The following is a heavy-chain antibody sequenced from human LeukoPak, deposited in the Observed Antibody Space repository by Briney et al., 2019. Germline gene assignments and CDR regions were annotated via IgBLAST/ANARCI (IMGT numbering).Heavy chain of an antibody. CDR1: GFTVSSNY. CDR2: IYSGGST. CDR3: ARDLSGSWRVY. Sequence: GGSLRLSCAASGFTVSSNYMSWVRQAPGKGLEWVSVIYSGGSTYYADSVKGRFTISRDNSKNTLYLQMNSLRAEDTAVYYCARDLSGSWRVYWGQGTLVTVSS. V-gene: IGHV3-53*01. D-gene: IGHD6-13*01. J-gene: IGHJ4*02.